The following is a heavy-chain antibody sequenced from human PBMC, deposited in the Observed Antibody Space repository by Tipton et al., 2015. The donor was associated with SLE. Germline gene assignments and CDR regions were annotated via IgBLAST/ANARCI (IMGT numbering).Heavy chain of an antibody. Sequence: SLRLSCVVSGFSLNTYTLNWVRQAPGKGLEWVSSISSSSSYIYYADSVKGRFTISRDNAKNSLYLQMNSLRAEDTAVYYCARAGYYYDSSGYFLPDYWGQGTLVTVSS. J-gene: IGHJ4*02. V-gene: IGHV3-21*03. CDR2: ISSSSSYI. CDR1: GFSLNTYT. D-gene: IGHD3-22*01. CDR3: ARAGYYYDSSGYFLPDY.